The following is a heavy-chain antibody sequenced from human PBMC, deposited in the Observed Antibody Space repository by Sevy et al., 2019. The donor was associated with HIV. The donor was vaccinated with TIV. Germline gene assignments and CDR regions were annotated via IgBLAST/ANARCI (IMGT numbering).Heavy chain of an antibody. Sequence: GGSLRLSCAASGFTFSSYSMNWVRQAPGKGLEWVSSISSSSSYIYYADSVKGRFTISRDNAKNSLYLQMNSLRAEDTAVYYCARVISDTAMPNADDWGQGTLVTVSS. CDR1: GFTFSSYS. D-gene: IGHD5-18*01. V-gene: IGHV3-21*01. CDR2: ISSSSSYI. J-gene: IGHJ4*02. CDR3: ARVISDTAMPNADD.